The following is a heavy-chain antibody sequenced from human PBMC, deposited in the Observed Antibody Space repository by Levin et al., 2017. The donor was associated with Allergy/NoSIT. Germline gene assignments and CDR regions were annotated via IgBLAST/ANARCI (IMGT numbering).Heavy chain of an antibody. CDR1: GFTFSSYA. V-gene: IGHV3-64*01. J-gene: IGHJ3*02. CDR2: ISSNGGST. Sequence: PGGSLRLSCAASGFTFSSYAMHWVRQAPGKGLEYVSAISSNGGSTYYANSVKGRFTISRDNSKNTLYLQMGSLRAEDMAVYYCARERGRGYYDILTGYYNDAIDIWGQGTMVTVSS. D-gene: IGHD3-9*01. CDR3: ARERGRGYYDILTGYYNDAIDI.